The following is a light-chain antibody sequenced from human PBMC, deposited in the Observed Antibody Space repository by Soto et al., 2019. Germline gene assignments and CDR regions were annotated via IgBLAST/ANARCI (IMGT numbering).Light chain of an antibody. CDR2: GNS. Sequence: QSVLTQPPSVSGAPGRRVTISCTGSNSNIGAGYDVHWYQLLPGTAPKLLIYGNSNRPSGVPDRFSGSKSGTSASLAITGLQAEDEADYYCQSYDTSLSALYVFGTGTKVTVL. CDR3: QSYDTSLSALYV. CDR1: NSNIGAGYD. J-gene: IGLJ1*01. V-gene: IGLV1-40*01.